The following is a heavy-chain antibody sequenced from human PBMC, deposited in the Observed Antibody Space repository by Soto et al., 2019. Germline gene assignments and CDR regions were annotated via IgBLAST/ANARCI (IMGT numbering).Heavy chain of an antibody. J-gene: IGHJ4*01. CDR3: ARDRGLSGQRYYYDSSGYGPLDY. Sequence: GGSLRLSCAGSGFTFRMYAMSWVRLAPGKGLEWVAGITGSGGSAYYADSVKGRFTISRDNSRNTVFLQISSLRAEDTAVYYCARDRGLSGQRYYYDSSGYGPLDYWGHGTLVTVSS. CDR1: GFTFRMYA. V-gene: IGHV3-23*01. D-gene: IGHD3-22*01. CDR2: ITGSGGSA.